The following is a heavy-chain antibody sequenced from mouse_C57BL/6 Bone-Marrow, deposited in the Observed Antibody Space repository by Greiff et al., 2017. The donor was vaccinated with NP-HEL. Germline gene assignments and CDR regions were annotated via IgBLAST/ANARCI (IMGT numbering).Heavy chain of an antibody. V-gene: IGHV14-4*01. D-gene: IGHD1-1*01. CDR2: IDPENGDT. CDR1: GFNIKDDY. Sequence: VQLQQSGAEVVRPGASVKLSCTASGFNIKDDYMHWVKQRPEQGLEWIGWIDPENGDTEYASKFQGKATITADTSSNTAYLQLSSLTSEDTAVYYCTTDYYGSSYVDYWGQGTTLTVSS. J-gene: IGHJ2*01. CDR3: TTDYYGSSYVDY.